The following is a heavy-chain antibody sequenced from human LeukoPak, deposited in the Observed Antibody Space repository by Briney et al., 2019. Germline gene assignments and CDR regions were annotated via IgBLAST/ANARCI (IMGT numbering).Heavy chain of an antibody. CDR1: VCSISSSSYY. J-gene: IGHJ4*02. D-gene: IGHD5-12*01. V-gene: IGHV4-39*01. CDR3: ARRIIVATIDY. CDR2: IYYGGST. Sequence: SETLSLTCTVSVCSISSSSYYWAWIRQPPGKGLEWIGSIYYGGSTYYNPSLKSRVTISADTSKNQFSLKLSSVTAADTAVYFCARRIIVATIDYWGQGTLVTVAS.